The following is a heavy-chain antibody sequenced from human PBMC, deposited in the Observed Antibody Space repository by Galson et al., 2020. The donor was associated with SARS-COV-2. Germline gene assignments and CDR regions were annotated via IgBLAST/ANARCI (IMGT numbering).Heavy chain of an antibody. D-gene: IGHD4-17*01. CDR3: ARPILYGDYEDDFDY. CDR1: GYTFTSYG. J-gene: IGHJ4*02. Sequence: ASVKVSCKASGYTFTSYGISWVRQAPGQGLEWMGWISAYNGNTNYAQKLQGRVTMTTDTSTSTAYMELRSLRSDDTAVYYCARPILYGDYEDDFDYGGQGTLVTVSS. V-gene: IGHV1-18*01. CDR2: ISAYNGNT.